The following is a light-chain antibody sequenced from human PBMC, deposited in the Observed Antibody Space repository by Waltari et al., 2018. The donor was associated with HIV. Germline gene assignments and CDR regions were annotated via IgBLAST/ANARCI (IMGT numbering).Light chain of an antibody. Sequence: SYDLTQQPSVSVSPGQTARITCPGDALPNHSAHWYRQRPGQAPVLVIYKDTERPSWIPERFSGSSSGTTVTLTISGVQAEDEADYYCQSADSSGTYVVFGGGTKLTVL. CDR3: QSADSSGTYVV. CDR2: KDT. J-gene: IGLJ3*02. V-gene: IGLV3-25*03. CDR1: ALPNHS.